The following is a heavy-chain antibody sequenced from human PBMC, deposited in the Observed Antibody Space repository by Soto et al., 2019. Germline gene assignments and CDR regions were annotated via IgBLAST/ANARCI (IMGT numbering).Heavy chain of an antibody. Sequence: GESLRFSCVVARSAFTTQSITWVRQAPGKGLEWVSSISVSSSYIYYAASVKGRFTISRDNAKNSVYLQMKNLRADDTAVYHCATIQRSAPSWGMDVWGQGTTVTVSS. V-gene: IGHV3-21*01. CDR1: RSAFTTQS. CDR3: ATIQRSAPSWGMDV. J-gene: IGHJ6*02. CDR2: ISVSSSYI. D-gene: IGHD3-3*01.